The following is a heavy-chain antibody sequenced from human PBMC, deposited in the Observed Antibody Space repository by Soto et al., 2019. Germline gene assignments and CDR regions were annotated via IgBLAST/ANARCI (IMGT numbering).Heavy chain of an antibody. CDR1: GFTFTNSA. CDR3: GGPGIAAADTYSYGMDV. CDR2: IVVGRGNK. J-gene: IGHJ6*01. Sequence: GASVKVSCKASGFTFTNSAVQWVRQARGQRLEGIGWIVVGRGNKNIVQKFQERVTHTRDMSTNTTSMAPSSPRYKGTAGYFCGGPGIAAADTYSYGMDVWGQGPTVNV. V-gene: IGHV1-58*01. D-gene: IGHD6-13*01.